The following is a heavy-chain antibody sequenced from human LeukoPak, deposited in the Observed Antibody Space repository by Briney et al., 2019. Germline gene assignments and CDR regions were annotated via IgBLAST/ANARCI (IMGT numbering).Heavy chain of an antibody. V-gene: IGHV1-2*02. CDR3: ARDVDYYFDY. Sequence: ASVKVSCKASGYTFTGCYMHWVRQAPGQGLEWMGWINPNSGGTNYAQKFQGRVTMTRDTSITTAYMELSRVRSDDTAVYYCARDVDYYFDYWGQGTLVTVSS. CDR2: INPNSGGT. CDR1: GYTFTGCY. J-gene: IGHJ4*02.